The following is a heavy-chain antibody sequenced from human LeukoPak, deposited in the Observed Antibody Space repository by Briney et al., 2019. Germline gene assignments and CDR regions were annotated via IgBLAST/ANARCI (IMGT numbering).Heavy chain of an antibody. CDR3: ARGRRQYYYGSGSYYRY. V-gene: IGHV1-8*03. CDR2: MNPNSGNT. D-gene: IGHD3-10*01. Sequence: GASVKVSCKASGYTFTSYDINWVRQATGQGLEWMGWMNPNSGNTGYAQKFQGRVTITRNTSISTAYMELSSLRSEDTAVYYCARGRRQYYYGSGSYYRYWGQGTPVTVSS. J-gene: IGHJ4*02. CDR1: GYTFTSYD.